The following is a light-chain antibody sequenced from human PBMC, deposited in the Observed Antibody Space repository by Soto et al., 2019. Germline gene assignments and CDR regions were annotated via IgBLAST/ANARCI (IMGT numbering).Light chain of an antibody. CDR2: EGS. J-gene: IGLJ2*01. Sequence: QSVLTQPASVSGSPGQSITISCTGTSSDVGSYNLVSWYQQHPGKAPKLMIYEGSKRPSGVSNRFSGSKSGNTASLTISGLQAEDEADYYCCSYAGSSTFDVLFGGGTKLTAL. CDR3: CSYAGSSTFDVL. CDR1: SSDVGSYNL. V-gene: IGLV2-23*03.